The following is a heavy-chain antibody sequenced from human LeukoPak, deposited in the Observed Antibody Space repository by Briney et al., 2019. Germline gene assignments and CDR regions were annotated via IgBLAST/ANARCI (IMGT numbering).Heavy chain of an antibody. CDR1: GFTFDDYG. V-gene: IGHV3-20*04. Sequence: GGSLRLSCAASGFTFDDYGMSWVRQAPGKGLEWVSGINWNGGSTYYADSVKGRFTISRDNSKNTLYLQMNSLRAEDTAVYYCAKDMAMIVVVMLFDYWGQGTLVTVSS. CDR3: AKDMAMIVVVMLFDY. CDR2: INWNGGST. J-gene: IGHJ4*02. D-gene: IGHD3-22*01.